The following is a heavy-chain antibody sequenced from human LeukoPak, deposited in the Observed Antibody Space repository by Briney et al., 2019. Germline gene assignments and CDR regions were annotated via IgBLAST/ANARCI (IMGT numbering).Heavy chain of an antibody. CDR2: IKQDGSEK. V-gene: IGHV3-7*04. CDR1: GFTFSSYW. J-gene: IGHJ4*02. CDR3: ARALLGSRQQLGVVDY. D-gene: IGHD6-13*01. Sequence: PGGSLRLSCAASGFTFSSYWMSWVRQAPGKGLEWVANIKQDGSEKYYVDSVKGRFTISRDNAKNSLYLQMNSLRAEDTAVYYCARALLGSRQQLGVVDYWGQGTLVTVSS.